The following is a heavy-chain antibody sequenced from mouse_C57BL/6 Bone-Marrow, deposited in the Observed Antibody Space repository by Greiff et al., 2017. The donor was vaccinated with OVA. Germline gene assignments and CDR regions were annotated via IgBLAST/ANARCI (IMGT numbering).Heavy chain of an antibody. CDR2: LYPGSGNT. CDR3: AREGVLLRYQGYFDG. V-gene: IGHV1-76*01. J-gene: IGHJ1*03. CDR1: GYTFTDYY. Sequence: QVQLQQSGAELVRPGASVKLSCKASGYTFTDYYINWVKQRPGQGLAWIARLYPGSGNTYYNEKFKGKATLTAEQSSSTAYMQLSSLTSEDSAVYFCAREGVLLRYQGYFDGWGTGTTVTVSS. D-gene: IGHD1-1*01.